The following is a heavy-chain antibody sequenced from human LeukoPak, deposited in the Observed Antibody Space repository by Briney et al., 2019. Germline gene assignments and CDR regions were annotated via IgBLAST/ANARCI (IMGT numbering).Heavy chain of an antibody. D-gene: IGHD6-13*01. CDR1: GGSFSGYY. J-gene: IGHJ4*02. V-gene: IGHV4-34*01. CDR3: ARGYLLQLFDY. Sequence: SETLSLTCAVYGGSFSGYYWSWIRQPPGKGLEWIGEINHSGSTNYNPSLKSRVTISVDTSENQFSLKLSSVTAADTAVYYCARGYLLQLFDYWGQGTLVTVSS. CDR2: INHSGST.